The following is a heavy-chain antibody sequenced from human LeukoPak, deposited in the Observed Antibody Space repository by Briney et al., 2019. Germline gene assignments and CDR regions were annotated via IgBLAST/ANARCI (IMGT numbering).Heavy chain of an antibody. CDR2: IIPIFGTA. V-gene: IGHV1-69*06. CDR1: GGTFSSYA. D-gene: IGHD2-15*01. J-gene: IGHJ6*04. CDR3: ARGGYCSGGSCYMLGDYYGMDV. Sequence: GASVKVSCKASGGTFSSYAISWVRQAPGQGLEWMGGIIPIFGTANYAQKFHGRVTITADKSTSTAYMELSSLRSEDTAVFYCARGGYCSGGSCYMLGDYYGMDVWGKGTTVTVST.